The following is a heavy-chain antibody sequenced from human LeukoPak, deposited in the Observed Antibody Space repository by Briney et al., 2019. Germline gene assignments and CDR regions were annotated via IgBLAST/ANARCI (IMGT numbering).Heavy chain of an antibody. CDR3: ARDAVDTANAV. V-gene: IGHV3-23*01. J-gene: IGHJ6*02. Sequence: GGSLRLSCAVSGLTFNNYAMSWVRQAPGKGLEWVSSISISGGTTYYADSVKGRFTISRDNAKNTLYLQMNSLRAEDTAVYYCARDAVDTANAVWGQGTTVTVSS. D-gene: IGHD5-18*01. CDR2: ISISGGTT. CDR1: GLTFNNYA.